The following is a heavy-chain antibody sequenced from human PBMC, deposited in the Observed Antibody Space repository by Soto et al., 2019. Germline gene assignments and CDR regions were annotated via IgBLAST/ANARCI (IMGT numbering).Heavy chain of an antibody. D-gene: IGHD4-17*01. V-gene: IGHV4-39*01. CDR2: ISYSGRT. Sequence: ASETLSLTCTVSGDSIVSPTYFFFCIRRSPRSGLELVGSISYSGRTYDNPSLQSRVTISIDASKNQFSLKLTSVTTADTAVYYCARRRASDYGGNHHPYYFDRWGQGALVTVSS. CDR3: ARRRASDYGGNHHPYYFDR. J-gene: IGHJ4*02. CDR1: GDSIVSPTYF.